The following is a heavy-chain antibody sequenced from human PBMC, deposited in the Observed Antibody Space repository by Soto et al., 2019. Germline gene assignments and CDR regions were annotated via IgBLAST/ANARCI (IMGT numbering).Heavy chain of an antibody. CDR3: ARGPYCSGGSCKVYNWFDP. CDR1: GFTFSSYA. V-gene: IGHV3-30-3*01. J-gene: IGHJ5*02. Sequence: QVQLVESGGGVVQPGRSLRLSCAASGFTFSSYAMHWVRQAPGKGLEWVAVISYDGSNKYYADSVKGRFTISRDNSKNTLYLQMNSLRAEDTAVYYCARGPYCSGGSCKVYNWFDPWGQGTLVTVSS. CDR2: ISYDGSNK. D-gene: IGHD2-15*01.